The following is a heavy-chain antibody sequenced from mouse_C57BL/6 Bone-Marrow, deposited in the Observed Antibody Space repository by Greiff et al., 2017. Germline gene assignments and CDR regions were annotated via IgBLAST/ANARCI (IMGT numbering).Heavy chain of an antibody. D-gene: IGHD2-5*01. CDR1: GYTFTSYW. Sequence: QVQLQQPGAELVKPGASVKLSCKASGYTFTSYWMHWVKQRPGQGLEWIGMIHPNSGSTNYNEKFKSKATLTVDKSSSTAYMQLSSLTSEDSAVYYCGREGYSNYFPWFAYWGQGTLVTVSA. CDR3: GREGYSNYFPWFAY. CDR2: IHPNSGST. J-gene: IGHJ3*01. V-gene: IGHV1-64*01.